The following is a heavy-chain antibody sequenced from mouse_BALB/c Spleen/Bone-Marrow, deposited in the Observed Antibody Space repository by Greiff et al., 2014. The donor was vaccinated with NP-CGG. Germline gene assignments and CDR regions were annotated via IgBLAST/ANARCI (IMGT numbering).Heavy chain of an antibody. CDR2: IDPETGGT. CDR1: GYTFTDYE. Sequence: QVQLQQSGAELVRPGASVTLSCKASGYTFTDYEMHWVKQTPVHGLEWIGAIDPETGGTAYNQKFKGKATLTADKSSSTAYMELRSLTSEDSAVYYCTRYCRYWYFDVWGAGTTVTVSS. V-gene: IGHV1-15*01. CDR3: TRYCRYWYFDV. D-gene: IGHD2-10*01. J-gene: IGHJ1*01.